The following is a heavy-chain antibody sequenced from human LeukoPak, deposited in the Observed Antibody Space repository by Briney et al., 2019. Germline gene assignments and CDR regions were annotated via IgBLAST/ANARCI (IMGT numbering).Heavy chain of an antibody. CDR1: GFTFSSYG. J-gene: IGHJ6*03. Sequence: GGSLRLSCAASGFTFSSYGMHWVRQAPGKGLEWVAFIRYDGSNKYYADSVKGRFTISRDNPKNTLYLQMNSLRAEDTAVYYCAKGGDSGGLEYYYYMDVWGKGTTVTVSS. CDR2: IRYDGSNK. V-gene: IGHV3-30*02. D-gene: IGHD6-13*01. CDR3: AKGGDSGGLEYYYYMDV.